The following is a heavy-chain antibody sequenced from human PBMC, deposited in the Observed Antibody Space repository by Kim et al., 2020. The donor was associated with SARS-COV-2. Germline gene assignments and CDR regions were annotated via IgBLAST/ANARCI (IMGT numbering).Heavy chain of an antibody. CDR2: IIPIFGTA. CDR1: GGTFSSYA. V-gene: IGHV1-69*13. CDR3: ARDSSPLFWASHFDY. D-gene: IGHD3-9*01. J-gene: IGHJ4*02. Sequence: SVKVSCKASGGTFSSYAISWVRQAPGQGLEWMGGIIPIFGTANYAQKFQGRVTITADESTSTAYMELSSLRSEDTAVYYCARDSSPLFWASHFDYWGQGTLVTVSS.